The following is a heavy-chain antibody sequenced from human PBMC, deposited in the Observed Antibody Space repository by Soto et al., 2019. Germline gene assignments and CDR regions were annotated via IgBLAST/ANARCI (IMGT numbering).Heavy chain of an antibody. V-gene: IGHV3-48*03. CDR1: GFTFSSYE. Sequence: PGGSLRLSCAASGFTFSSYEMHWVRQAPGKGLEWVSYISSSGSTIYYADSVKGRFTISRDNAKNSLYLQMNSLRAEDTAVYYCARDSYSNQYWGQGTLVTVSS. CDR3: ARDSYSNQY. J-gene: IGHJ4*02. D-gene: IGHD4-4*01. CDR2: ISSSGSTI.